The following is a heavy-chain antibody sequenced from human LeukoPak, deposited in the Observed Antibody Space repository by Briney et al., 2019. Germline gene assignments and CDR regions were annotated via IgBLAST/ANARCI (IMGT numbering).Heavy chain of an antibody. V-gene: IGHV3-7*01. J-gene: IGHJ4*02. CDR1: GFTFSNYW. D-gene: IGHD3-22*01. CDR2: INEDGSEK. CDR3: TRWGSGYYFRYFDY. Sequence: GGSLRLSCAASGFTFSNYWMSWVRQAPGKGLEWVANINEDGSEKHYVDSVKGRFTISRDNAKNSLYLGVNSLRAEDAAVYYCTRWGSGYYFRYFDYWGQGTRVTVSS.